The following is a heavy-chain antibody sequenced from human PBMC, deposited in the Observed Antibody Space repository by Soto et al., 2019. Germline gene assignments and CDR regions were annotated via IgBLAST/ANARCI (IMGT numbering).Heavy chain of an antibody. D-gene: IGHD6-13*01. Sequence: QVQLQESGPGLVKPSETLSLTCTVSGGSISSYYWSWIRQPPGKGLEWIGYIYYSGSTNYNPSLKSRVTISVXTXKYXFSLKLSSVTAADTAVYYCAREGYSSNWSIYGMDVWGQGTTVTVSS. CDR3: AREGYSSNWSIYGMDV. J-gene: IGHJ6*02. CDR2: IYYSGST. V-gene: IGHV4-59*01. CDR1: GGSISSYY.